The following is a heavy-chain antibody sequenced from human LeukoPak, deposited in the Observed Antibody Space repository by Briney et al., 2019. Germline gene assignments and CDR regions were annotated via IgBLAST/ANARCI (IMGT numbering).Heavy chain of an antibody. CDR2: ISAYNGNT. Sequence: RGASVKVSCKASGYTFTSYGISWVRQAPGQGLEWMGWISAYNGNTNYAQKLQGRVTMTTDTSTSTAYMELRSLRSDDTAVYYCARPQRSSWPEGWFDPWGQGTLVTVSS. CDR3: ARPQRSSWPEGWFDP. J-gene: IGHJ5*02. CDR1: GYTFTSYG. V-gene: IGHV1-18*01. D-gene: IGHD6-13*01.